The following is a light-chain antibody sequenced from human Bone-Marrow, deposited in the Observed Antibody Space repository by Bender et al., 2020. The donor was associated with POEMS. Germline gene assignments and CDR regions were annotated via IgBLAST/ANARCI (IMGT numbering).Light chain of an antibody. CDR2: DVS. V-gene: IGLV2-14*01. CDR3: SSFTSSSTLV. J-gene: IGLJ1*01. Sequence: QSAPTQPASVSGSPGQSITISCTGASSDVGGYNSVSWYQQHPGEVPKVIIYDVSNRPSGVSNRFSGSKSGNTASLTISGLQAEDEADYYCSSFTSSSTLVFGTGTKVTVL. CDR1: SSDVGGYNS.